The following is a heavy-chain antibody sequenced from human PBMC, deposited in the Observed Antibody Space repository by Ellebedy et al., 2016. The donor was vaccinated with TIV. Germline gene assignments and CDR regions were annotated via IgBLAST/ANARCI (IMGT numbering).Heavy chain of an antibody. J-gene: IGHJ3*02. CDR1: GFTFGAYW. Sequence: GESLKISCAASGFTFGAYWMTWVRQAPGKGLEWVAHIKADESEKYYVDSVKGRFTISRDNAKSSLYLQMSTLRAEDTAVYYCARDSGIGGAFDIWGQGTMVTVSS. CDR2: IKADESEK. D-gene: IGHD2-15*01. V-gene: IGHV3-7*01. CDR3: ARDSGIGGAFDI.